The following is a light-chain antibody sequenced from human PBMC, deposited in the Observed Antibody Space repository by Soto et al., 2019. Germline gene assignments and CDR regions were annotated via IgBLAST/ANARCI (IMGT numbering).Light chain of an antibody. J-gene: IGLJ1*01. CDR2: ANS. V-gene: IGLV1-40*01. CDR1: SSNIGGGYD. CDR3: RSYDSSLSGYV. Sequence: QSVLTQPPSVSGAPGQRVTISCTGSSSNIGGGYDVHWYQQLPGTAPKLLIYANSNRPSGVTDRFSGSKSGTSASLAITGLQAEDEADYYCRSYDSSLSGYVFGTGTKLTVL.